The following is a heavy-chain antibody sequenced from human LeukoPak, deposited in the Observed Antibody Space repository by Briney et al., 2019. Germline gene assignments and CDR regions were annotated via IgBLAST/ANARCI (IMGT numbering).Heavy chain of an antibody. CDR1: GFTVSSNY. CDR2: IYSGGST. V-gene: IGHV3-53*05. J-gene: IGHJ4*02. D-gene: IGHD3-22*01. Sequence: GGSLRLSCAASGFTVSSNYMSWVRQAPAKGLEWVSVIYSGGSTYYADSVKSRFTISRDNSKNTLYLQMNSLRAEDTAVYYCARPFNKYDSSGYPLHWGQGTLVTVSS. CDR3: ARPFNKYDSSGYPLH.